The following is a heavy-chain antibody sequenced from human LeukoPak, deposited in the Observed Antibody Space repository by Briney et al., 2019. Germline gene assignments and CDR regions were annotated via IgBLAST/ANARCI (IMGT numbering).Heavy chain of an antibody. J-gene: IGHJ4*02. CDR2: ISGDGGST. Sequence: GGSLRLSCAASGFTFDDYAMHWDRQAPGKGLEWVSLISGDGGSTYYADSVKGRFTISRDNSKNSLYLQMNSLRTEDTALYYCAKDMISGYSYGHDYWGQGTLVTVSS. D-gene: IGHD5-18*01. V-gene: IGHV3-43*02. CDR1: GFTFDDYA. CDR3: AKDMISGYSYGHDY.